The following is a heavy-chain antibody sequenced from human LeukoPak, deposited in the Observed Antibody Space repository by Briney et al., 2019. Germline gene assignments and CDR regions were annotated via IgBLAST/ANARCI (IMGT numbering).Heavy chain of an antibody. V-gene: IGHV4-39*07. Sequence: ASETLSLTCTVSGGSVSSGSYYWSWIRQPPGKGLEWIGEINHSGSTNYNPSLKSRVTISVDTSKNQFSLKLSSVTAADTAVYYCARGRGLPSTVRGVIDYWGQGTLVTVSS. D-gene: IGHD3-10*01. CDR1: GGSVSSGSYY. CDR2: INHSGST. CDR3: ARGRGLPSTVRGVIDY. J-gene: IGHJ4*02.